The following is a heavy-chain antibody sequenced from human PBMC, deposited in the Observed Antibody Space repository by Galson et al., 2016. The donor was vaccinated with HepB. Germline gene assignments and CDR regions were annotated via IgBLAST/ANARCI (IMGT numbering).Heavy chain of an antibody. CDR2: INTDGSST. D-gene: IGHD2-8*01. CDR3: VRDRLATNWFDP. J-gene: IGHJ5*02. Sequence: SLRLSCAASGFTFSSYWMHWVRQVPGKGLVWVSHINTDGSSTHYADSVKGRFTISRDNAKNTLYLQINSLRAGDTAVYYCVRDRLATNWFDPWGQGPWSPSPQ. CDR1: GFTFSSYW. V-gene: IGHV3-74*01.